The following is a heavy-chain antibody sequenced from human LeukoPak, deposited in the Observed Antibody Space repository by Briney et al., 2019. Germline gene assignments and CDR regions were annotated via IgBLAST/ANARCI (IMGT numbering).Heavy chain of an antibody. V-gene: IGHV4-59*08. CDR1: GGSISSYY. D-gene: IGHD1-26*01. CDR3: AGRLIVGATVAFDI. J-gene: IGHJ3*02. CDR2: IYYSGST. Sequence: SETLSLTCTVSGGSISSYYWSWIRQPPGKGLEWIGYIYYSGSTNYNPSLKSRVTISVDTSKNQFSLKLSSVTAADTAVYYCAGRLIVGATVAFDIWGQGTVVTVSS.